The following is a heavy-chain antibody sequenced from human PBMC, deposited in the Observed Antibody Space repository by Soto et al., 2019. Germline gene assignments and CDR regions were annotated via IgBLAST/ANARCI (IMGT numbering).Heavy chain of an antibody. V-gene: IGHV1-69*06. CDR3: ARDGRQMSRAGFFDY. J-gene: IGHJ4*02. Sequence: HVRLVQSGAEVKSPGSSVKLSCKVSGANSNSYSIAWVRQAPGQGLQWLGTIVPLSGTPNHAQQFQARVTITADTSTNTAYLALSRLRSEATAIYYCARDGRQMSRAGFFDYGGQGSLVTIYS. D-gene: IGHD1-26*01. CDR2: IVPLSGTP. CDR1: GANSNSYS.